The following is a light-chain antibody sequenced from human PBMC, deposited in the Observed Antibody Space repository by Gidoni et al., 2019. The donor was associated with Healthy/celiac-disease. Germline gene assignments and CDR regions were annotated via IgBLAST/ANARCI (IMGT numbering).Light chain of an antibody. CDR3: QQRSNWLFT. CDR1: QSVSSY. CDR2: DAS. V-gene: IGKV3-11*01. J-gene: IGKJ3*01. Sequence: EIVLTQSPATLSLSPGERATLSCRASQSVSSYLAWYQQKPGQAPRLLIYDASNRATGIPARFSGSGSGTDFTLTTSSLEPEDFAVYYCQQRSNWLFTFXPXTKVDIK.